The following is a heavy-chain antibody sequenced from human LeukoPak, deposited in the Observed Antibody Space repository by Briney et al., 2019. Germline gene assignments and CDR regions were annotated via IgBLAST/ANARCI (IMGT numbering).Heavy chain of an antibody. V-gene: IGHV4-59*01. CDR2: IYYSGST. J-gene: IGHJ4*02. CDR1: GGSISSYY. CDR3: ATDSSGLYYHFDY. Sequence: PSETLSLTCTVSGGSISSYYWSWIRQPPGKGLEWIGYIYYSGSTNYNPSLKSRVTISVDTSKNQFSLKLSSVTAADTAVYYCATDSSGLYYHFDYWGQGTLVTVSS. D-gene: IGHD6-19*01.